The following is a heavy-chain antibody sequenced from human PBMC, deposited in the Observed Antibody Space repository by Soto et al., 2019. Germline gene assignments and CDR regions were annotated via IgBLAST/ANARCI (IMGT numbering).Heavy chain of an antibody. V-gene: IGHV3-23*01. J-gene: IGHJ6*03. D-gene: IGHD6-6*01. CDR3: AKRAEYRSSSKFYYMDV. CDR1: GFTFSTYA. CDR2: ISGSGGNT. Sequence: EVQLLESGGGLVQPGGSLRLSCAASGFTFSTYAISWARQAPGKGLEWVSAISGSGGNTYYADSVKGRFTISRDTSKNTLYLQMNSLSAEDTAVYYCAKRAEYRSSSKFYYMDVWGKGTTVTVSS.